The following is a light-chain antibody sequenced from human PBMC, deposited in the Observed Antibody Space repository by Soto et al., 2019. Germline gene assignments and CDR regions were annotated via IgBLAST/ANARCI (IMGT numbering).Light chain of an antibody. V-gene: IGKV1-5*01. CDR1: QDITMY. CDR3: EQPNRYAGR. Sequence: RASQDITMYLNWYQQKPGKAPKLLIYDASSLESGVPSRFIGSGSGTEFTLTLPCRQPDYFATPYYEQPNRYAGRVAQGTKVDIK. CDR2: DAS. J-gene: IGKJ1*01.